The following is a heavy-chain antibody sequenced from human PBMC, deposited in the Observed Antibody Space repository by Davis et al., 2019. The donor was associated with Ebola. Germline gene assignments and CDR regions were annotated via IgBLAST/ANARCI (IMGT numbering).Heavy chain of an antibody. D-gene: IGHD2-2*02. CDR2: VSGSGTTT. J-gene: IGHJ4*02. V-gene: IGHV3-23*01. CDR3: AKASWGPAARPLLDY. CDR1: GFTFRTYA. Sequence: GESLKISCAASGFTFRTYAMNWVRQAPGKGLEWVSAVSGSGTTTAYADSVKGRFTISRDNSNNTLYLQMNSLRVEDTARYYCAKASWGPAARPLLDYWGQGSLVTVSS.